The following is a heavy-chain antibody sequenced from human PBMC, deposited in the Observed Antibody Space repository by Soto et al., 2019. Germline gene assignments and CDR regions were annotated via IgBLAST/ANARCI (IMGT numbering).Heavy chain of an antibody. J-gene: IGHJ6*02. CDR1: GFTISSYS. D-gene: IGHD2-2*01. CDR2: ISSSSSYI. Sequence: EVQLVESGGGLVKPGGSLRLSCAASGFTISSYSMNWVRQAPGKGLEWVSSISSSSSYIYYADSVKGRFTISRDNAKNSLYLQMNSLRAEDTAVYYCARDHDIVVVPAATGPKAPHYGMDVWGQGTTVTVSS. CDR3: ARDHDIVVVPAATGPKAPHYGMDV. V-gene: IGHV3-21*01.